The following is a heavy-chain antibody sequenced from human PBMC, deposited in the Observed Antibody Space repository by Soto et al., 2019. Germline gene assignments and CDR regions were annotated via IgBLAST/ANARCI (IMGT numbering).Heavy chain of an antibody. CDR2: IYYSGST. Sequence: QLQLQESGPGLVKPSETLSLTCTVSGGSISSSTYYWGWIRQPPGKGLEWIGSIYYSGSTSYSPSLNSPVTISVDTSKNQFSLKLSSVTAADTAVYYCARHRGGTFFDAFDIWGQGTMVTVSS. V-gene: IGHV4-39*01. J-gene: IGHJ3*02. D-gene: IGHD2-15*01. CDR1: GGSISSSTYY. CDR3: ARHRGGTFFDAFDI.